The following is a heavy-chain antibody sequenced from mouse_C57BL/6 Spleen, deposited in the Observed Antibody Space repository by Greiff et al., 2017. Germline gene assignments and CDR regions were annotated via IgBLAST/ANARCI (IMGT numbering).Heavy chain of an antibody. CDR3: TLRGGSSSAWCAF. CDR2: IDPENGDT. V-gene: IGHV14-4*01. Sequence: VQLKESGAELVRPGASVKLSCTASGFNIKDDYLHWVKQRPEQGLEWIGWIDPENGDTEYASKFQGKATITADTSSNTAYLQLSSLTSEDTAVYYCTLRGGSSSAWCAFWGKGTLVTVSA. CDR1: GFNIKDDY. D-gene: IGHD1-1*01. J-gene: IGHJ3*01.